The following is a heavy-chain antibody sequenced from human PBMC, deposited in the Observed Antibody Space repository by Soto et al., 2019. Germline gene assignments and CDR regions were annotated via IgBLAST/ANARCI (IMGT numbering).Heavy chain of an antibody. CDR1: GFSLRTSGVG. D-gene: IGHD3-10*01. CDR2: IYWDDDK. Sequence: QITLKESGPTLVKPTQTLTLTCTFSGFSLRTSGVGVDWIRQPPGKALEWLALIYWDDDKRYSPSLKTRLTITKDTSKNQVVLTMTNMDPVDTATYYCAHRQTSYYGSGWGYWGQGTLVTVSS. CDR3: AHRQTSYYGSGWGY. J-gene: IGHJ4*02. V-gene: IGHV2-5*02.